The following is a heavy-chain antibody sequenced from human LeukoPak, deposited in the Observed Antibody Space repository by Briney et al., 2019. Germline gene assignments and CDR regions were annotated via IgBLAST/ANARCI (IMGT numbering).Heavy chain of an antibody. J-gene: IGHJ3*02. Sequence: PGRSLRLSCAASGFTFSSYAMHWVRQAPGKGLEWVVVISYDGSNKYYADSVKGRFTISRDNSKNTLYLQMNSLRAEDTAVYYCARDRGSSSWYPGHAFDIWGQGTMATVSS. CDR1: GFTFSSYA. CDR3: ARDRGSSSWYPGHAFDI. V-gene: IGHV3-30-3*01. D-gene: IGHD6-13*01. CDR2: ISYDGSNK.